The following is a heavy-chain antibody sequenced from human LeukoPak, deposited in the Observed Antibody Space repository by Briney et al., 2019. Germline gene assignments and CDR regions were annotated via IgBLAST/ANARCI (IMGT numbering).Heavy chain of an antibody. V-gene: IGHV1-69*05. CDR1: GGTFSSCA. Sequence: SVKVSCKASGGTFSSCAISWVRQAPGQGLEWMGGIIPIFGTANYAQKFQGRVTITTDESTSTAYMELSSLRSEDTAVYYCARNDFWSGYYSYYYYMDVWGKGTTVTVSS. J-gene: IGHJ6*03. CDR2: IIPIFGTA. CDR3: ARNDFWSGYYSYYYYMDV. D-gene: IGHD3-3*01.